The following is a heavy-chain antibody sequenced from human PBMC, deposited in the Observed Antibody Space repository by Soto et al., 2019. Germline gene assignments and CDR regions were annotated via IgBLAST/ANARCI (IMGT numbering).Heavy chain of an antibody. CDR2: IYYTGTT. CDR1: GGSVSSGSYY. J-gene: IGHJ4*02. Sequence: KPSETLSLTCTVSGGSVSSGSYYWTWIRQPPGKRLEWIGYIYYTGTTNYNPSLKSRVTISVDMSQNQFSLKLTSVTAADTAVYYCARDKITGLFDYWGQGTLVTVSS. CDR3: ARDKITGLFDY. D-gene: IGHD2-8*02. V-gene: IGHV4-61*01.